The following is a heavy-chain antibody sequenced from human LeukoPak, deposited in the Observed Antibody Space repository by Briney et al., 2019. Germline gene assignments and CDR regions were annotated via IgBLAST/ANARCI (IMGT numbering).Heavy chain of an antibody. D-gene: IGHD3/OR15-3a*01. J-gene: IGHJ4*02. V-gene: IGHV3-7*01. CDR1: GFTFSSHW. Sequence: PGGSPRLSCAASGFTFSSHWMTWVRQAPGKGLEWVAKIKQDGSEKYYVDSVKGRFTISRDNAKNSLYLQMNSLRAEDTAVYHCARGGWTFDNWGQGTLVTVSS. CDR2: IKQDGSEK. CDR3: ARGGWTFDN.